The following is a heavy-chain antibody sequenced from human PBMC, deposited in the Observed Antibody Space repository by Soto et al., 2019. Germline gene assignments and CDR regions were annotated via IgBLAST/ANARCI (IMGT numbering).Heavy chain of an antibody. CDR2: ISPYNGNT. CDR3: ARVPTPTRGDSTKNNWLDP. Sequence: ASVKVSCKASGYSFVKYGFSWVRKAPGQGLEWMGWISPYNGNTHYVQKYQGRVTMSTDTSTTTAFLELRTLRSDDTAVYYRARVPTPTRGDSTKNNWLDPWGQGTLVTVAS. J-gene: IGHJ5*02. V-gene: IGHV1-18*04. D-gene: IGHD2-15*01. CDR1: GYSFVKYG.